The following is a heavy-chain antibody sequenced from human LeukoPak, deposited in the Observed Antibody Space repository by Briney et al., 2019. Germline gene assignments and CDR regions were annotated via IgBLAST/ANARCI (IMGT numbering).Heavy chain of an antibody. CDR3: ARKFTVTTFDY. Sequence: PGGTLRLSCAASGSTFSSYGMSWVRQAPGKGLEWVSAISGSGGSTYYADSVKGRFTISRDNGKNSLYLQMNSLRAEDTAVYYCARKFTVTTFDYWGQGTLVTVSS. J-gene: IGHJ4*02. D-gene: IGHD4-17*01. CDR1: GSTFSSYG. CDR2: ISGSGGST. V-gene: IGHV3-23*01.